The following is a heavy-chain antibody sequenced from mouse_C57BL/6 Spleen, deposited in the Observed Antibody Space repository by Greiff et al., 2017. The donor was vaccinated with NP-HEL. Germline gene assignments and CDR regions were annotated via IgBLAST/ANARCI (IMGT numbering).Heavy chain of an antibody. CDR2: ISYDGSN. J-gene: IGHJ2*01. CDR1: GYSITSGYY. Sequence: EVKLQESGPGLVKPSQSLSLTCSVPGYSITSGYYWNWIRQFPGNKLEWMGYISYDGSNNYNPSLKNRISITRDTSKNQFFLKLNSVTTEDTATYYCASMITTDYFDYWGQGTTLTVSS. CDR3: ASMITTDYFDY. V-gene: IGHV3-6*01. D-gene: IGHD2-4*01.